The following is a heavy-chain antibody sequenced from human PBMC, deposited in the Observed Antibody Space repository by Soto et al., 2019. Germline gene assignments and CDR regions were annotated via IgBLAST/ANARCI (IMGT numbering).Heavy chain of an antibody. CDR3: ARDRDHYYDSSGYIY. J-gene: IGHJ4*02. V-gene: IGHV1-69*13. D-gene: IGHD3-22*01. CDR1: GGTFSSYA. CDR2: IIPIFGTA. Sequence: SVKVSCKASGGTFSSYAISWVRQAPGQGLEWMGGIIPIFGTANYAQKFQGRVTITADESTSTAYMELSSLRSEDTAVYYCARDRDHYYDSSGYIYWGQGTLVTVSS.